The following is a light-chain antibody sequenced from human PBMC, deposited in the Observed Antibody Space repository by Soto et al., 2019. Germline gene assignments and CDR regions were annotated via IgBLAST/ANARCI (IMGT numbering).Light chain of an antibody. Sequence: DIQMTQSPSTLSASIGDRVTITCRASHSISTWLAWYQQKPGEAPKLLIYRVSILESGVPPRFGGSGSETEFTLTISNLQPDDFATYFCQQYNTYPSFGQGTTLEIK. V-gene: IGKV1-5*03. CDR2: RVS. CDR3: QQYNTYPS. CDR1: HSISTW. J-gene: IGKJ2*01.